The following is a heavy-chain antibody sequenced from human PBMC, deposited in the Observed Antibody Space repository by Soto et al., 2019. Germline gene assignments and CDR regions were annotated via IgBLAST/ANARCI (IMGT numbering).Heavy chain of an antibody. Sequence: QITLKESGPTLVKPTQTLTLTCTFSGFSLTTRGVGVGWIRQPPGKALECLALIYWDDDKRYSPSLQSRLSITKDTAKNQVVLTMTNVHPVDTATYYGAHIPNHYQYDWFDPWGQGTLVSVSS. J-gene: IGHJ5*02. CDR2: IYWDDDK. CDR3: AHIPNHYQYDWFDP. CDR1: GFSLTTRGVG. D-gene: IGHD3-16*01. V-gene: IGHV2-5*02.